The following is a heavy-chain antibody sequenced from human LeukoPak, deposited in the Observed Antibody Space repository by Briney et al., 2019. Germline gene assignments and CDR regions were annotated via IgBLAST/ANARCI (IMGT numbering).Heavy chain of an antibody. Sequence: PGGSLRLSCAASGFTFSNYGMHWVRQAPDKGLEWVADISYAGGNKNYADSVKGRFTISRDNSKNTLYLQMNSLRAEDTAVCYCAKDQSKRWSQNAGPFDYWGQGTLVTVSS. J-gene: IGHJ4*02. CDR1: GFTFSNYG. CDR2: ISYAGGNK. V-gene: IGHV3-30*18. CDR3: AKDQSKRWSQNAGPFDY. D-gene: IGHD2-15*01.